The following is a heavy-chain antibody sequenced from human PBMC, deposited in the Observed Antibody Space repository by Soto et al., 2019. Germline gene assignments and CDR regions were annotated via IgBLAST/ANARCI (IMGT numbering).Heavy chain of an antibody. J-gene: IGHJ6*02. CDR2: ISAYNGNT. CDR1: GYTFTSYG. D-gene: IGHD1-26*01. V-gene: IGHV1-18*01. CDR3: ARDRKGYSGSYYRYYYYGMDV. Sequence: QVQLVQSGAEVKKPGASVKVSCKASGYTFTSYGISWVRQAPGQGLEWMGWISAYNGNTNYAQKLQGRVTMTTDTFTSTAYMELRSLRSDDTAVYYCARDRKGYSGSYYRYYYYGMDVWGQGTTVTVSS.